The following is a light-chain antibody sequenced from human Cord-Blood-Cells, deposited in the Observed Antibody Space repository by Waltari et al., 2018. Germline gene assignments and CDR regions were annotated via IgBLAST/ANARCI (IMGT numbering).Light chain of an antibody. CDR3: QQRSNWPPGIT. V-gene: IGKV3-11*01. Sequence: EIVLTQSPATLSLSPVERATLSCRASQSFSSYLAWYQQKPGQASRLLIYDASNRATGIPARFSGSGSGTDFTLTISSLEPEDFAVYYCQQRSNWPPGITFGPGTKVDIK. CDR1: QSFSSY. CDR2: DAS. J-gene: IGKJ3*01.